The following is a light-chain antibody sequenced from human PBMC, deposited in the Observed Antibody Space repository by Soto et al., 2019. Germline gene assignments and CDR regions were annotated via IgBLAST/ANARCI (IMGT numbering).Light chain of an antibody. V-gene: IGKV3-11*01. CDR3: QQRSS. CDR1: QSVSSY. CDR2: DAS. J-gene: IGKJ4*01. Sequence: EILVTQSPATPSFFSRGKATPSCRASQSVSSYLAWYQQKPGQAPRLLIYDASNRATGIPARFSGSGSGTDFTLTISSLEPEDFAVYYCQQRSSFGGGTKVDIK.